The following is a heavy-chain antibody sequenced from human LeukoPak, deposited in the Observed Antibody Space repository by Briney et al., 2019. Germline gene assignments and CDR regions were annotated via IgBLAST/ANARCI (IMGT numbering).Heavy chain of an antibody. J-gene: IGHJ4*02. V-gene: IGHV3-74*01. CDR1: GFTFSSYW. Sequence: PGGSLRLSCAASGFTFSSYWMHWVRQAPGKGLVWVSRINTDGIITSYADSVKGRFTISRDNAKNSLYLQMNSLRAEDTAVYYCARDHGSSWYFDYWGQGTLVTVSS. CDR2: INTDGIIT. CDR3: ARDHGSSWYFDY. D-gene: IGHD6-13*01.